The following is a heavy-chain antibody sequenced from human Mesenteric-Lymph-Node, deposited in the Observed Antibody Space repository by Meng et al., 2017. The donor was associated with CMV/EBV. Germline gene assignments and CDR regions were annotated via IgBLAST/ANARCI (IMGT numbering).Heavy chain of an antibody. D-gene: IGHD6-13*01. CDR1: GYTFTSYG. Sequence: ASVKVSCKASGYTFTSYGISWVRQAPGQGLEWMGWISAYNGNTNYAQKLQGRVTMTTDTSTSTAYMELRSLRSDDTAVYYCARDGYHSSSWPLNYESWFDPWGQGTLVTVSS. CDR2: ISAYNGNT. CDR3: ARDGYHSSSWPLNYESWFDP. V-gene: IGHV1-18*01. J-gene: IGHJ5*02.